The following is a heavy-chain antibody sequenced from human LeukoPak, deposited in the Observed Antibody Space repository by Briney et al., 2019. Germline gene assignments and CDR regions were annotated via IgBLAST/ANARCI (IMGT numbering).Heavy chain of an antibody. CDR1: GYTLTAYY. CDR3: ARCLYSNSCDY. Sequence: ASVKVSCKSSGYTLTAYYMHWVRQAPGQGLEWMGIINPSGGSTTYAQKFQGRITMTRDTSTSTVYMELSSLRSEDTAVYYCARCLYSNSCDYWGQGTLVTVSS. D-gene: IGHD6-6*01. J-gene: IGHJ4*02. CDR2: INPSGGST. V-gene: IGHV1-46*01.